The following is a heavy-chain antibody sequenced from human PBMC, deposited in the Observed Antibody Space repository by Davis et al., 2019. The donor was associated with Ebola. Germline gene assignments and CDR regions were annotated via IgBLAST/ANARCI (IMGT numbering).Heavy chain of an antibody. D-gene: IGHD5-24*01. V-gene: IGHV4-61*08. CDR2: IYYSGST. CDR1: GGSISSGDYY. Sequence: SETLSLTCTVSGGSISSGDYYWSWIRQPPGKGLEWIGYIYYSGSTNYNPSLKSRVTISVDTSKNQFSLKLSSVTAADTAVYYCARQGLRRDGYNYHLADYWGQGTLVTVSS. CDR3: ARQGLRRDGYNYHLADY. J-gene: IGHJ4*02.